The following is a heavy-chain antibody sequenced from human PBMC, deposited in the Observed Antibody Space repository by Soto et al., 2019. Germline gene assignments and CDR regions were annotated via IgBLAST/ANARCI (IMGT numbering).Heavy chain of an antibody. Sequence: SQTLSLTCAISGDSVSSNSAAWNWIRQSPSRGLEWLGRTYYRSKWYNDYAVSVKSRITINPDTSKNQFSLQLNSVTPEDTAVYYCARVPMTTVKTKRAFDIWGQGTMVTVSS. J-gene: IGHJ3*02. CDR1: GDSVSSNSAA. CDR2: TYYRSKWYN. CDR3: ARVPMTTVKTKRAFDI. D-gene: IGHD4-17*01. V-gene: IGHV6-1*01.